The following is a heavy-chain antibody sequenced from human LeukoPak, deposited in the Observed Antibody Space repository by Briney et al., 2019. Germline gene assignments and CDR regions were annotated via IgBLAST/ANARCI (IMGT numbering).Heavy chain of an antibody. CDR1: GGPISSYY. CDR3: ARLRARIAAAGHFDY. V-gene: IGHV4-59*08. Sequence: PSETLSLTCTVSGGPISSYYWSWIRQPPGKGLERIGYIYYSGSTNYNPSLKSRVTISVDTSKNQFSLKLSSVTAADTTVYYCARLRARIAAAGHFDYWGQGTLVTVSS. J-gene: IGHJ4*02. CDR2: IYYSGST. D-gene: IGHD6-13*01.